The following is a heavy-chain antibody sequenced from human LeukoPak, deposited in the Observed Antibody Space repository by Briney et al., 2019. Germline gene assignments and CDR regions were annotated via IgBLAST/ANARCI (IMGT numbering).Heavy chain of an antibody. CDR2: ISSSSNYI. Sequence: PGGSLRLSCAASGLTFSSYSMNWVRQAPGKGLEWVSAISSSSNYIYYADSVKGRFTISRDNAKNSLYLQMNSLRAEDTAVYYCARVPHAMVRGVIIAEFYFDYWGQGTLVTVSS. D-gene: IGHD3-10*01. V-gene: IGHV3-21*01. J-gene: IGHJ4*02. CDR1: GLTFSSYS. CDR3: ARVPHAMVRGVIIAEFYFDY.